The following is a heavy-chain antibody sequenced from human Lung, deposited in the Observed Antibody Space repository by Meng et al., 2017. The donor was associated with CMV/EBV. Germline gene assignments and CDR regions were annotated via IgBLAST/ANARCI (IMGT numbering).Heavy chain of an antibody. Sequence: SVKVSXKASGGTFSSYTISWVRQAPGQGLEWMGRIIPILGIANYAQKFQGRVTITADKSTSTAYMELSSLRSEDTAVYYCARVGYSGSYFTDYWGQGTLVTVSS. D-gene: IGHD1-26*01. CDR2: IIPILGIA. J-gene: IGHJ4*02. CDR1: GGTFSSYT. CDR3: ARVGYSGSYFTDY. V-gene: IGHV1-69*02.